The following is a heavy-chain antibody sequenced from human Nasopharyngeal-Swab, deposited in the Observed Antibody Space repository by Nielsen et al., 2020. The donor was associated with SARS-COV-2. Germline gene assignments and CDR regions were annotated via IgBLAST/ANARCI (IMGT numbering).Heavy chain of an antibody. D-gene: IGHD5-18*01. V-gene: IGHV3-23*01. CDR2: ISGSGGGT. J-gene: IGHJ6*02. CDR3: AFVDTTLLGYYYSGMDV. Sequence: VRQAPGKGLEWASSISGSGGGTQYADSVKGRFTISRDNSKNTLLLQMNSLRAEDTAVYYCAFVDTTLLGYYYSGMDVWGQGTTVTVSS.